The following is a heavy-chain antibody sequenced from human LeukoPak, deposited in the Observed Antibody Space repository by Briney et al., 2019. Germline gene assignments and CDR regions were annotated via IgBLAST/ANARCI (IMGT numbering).Heavy chain of an antibody. CDR1: GFTVSSNY. V-gene: IGHV3-53*01. Sequence: PGGSLRLSCAASGFTVSSNYMSWVRQAPGKGLEWVSVIYSGGSTYYADSVKGRFTISRDNSKNTLYLQMNSLRAEDTAVCYCARRLGGPDRYYYYGMDVWGQGTTVTVSS. CDR3: ARRLGGPDRYYYYGMDV. D-gene: IGHD1-26*01. CDR2: IYSGGST. J-gene: IGHJ6*02.